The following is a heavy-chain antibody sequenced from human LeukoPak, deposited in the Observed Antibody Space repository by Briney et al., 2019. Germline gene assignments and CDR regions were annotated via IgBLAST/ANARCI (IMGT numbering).Heavy chain of an antibody. CDR2: INPNSGGT. D-gene: IGHD3-10*01. Sequence: GASVKVSCKASGYTFTGYYMHWVRQAPGQGLEWMGWINPNSGGTNYAQKFQGRVTVTRDTSISTAYMELSRLRSDDTAVYYCARSTHYYGSGSYYDYWGQGTLVTVSS. J-gene: IGHJ4*02. CDR3: ARSTHYYGSGSYYDY. V-gene: IGHV1-2*02. CDR1: GYTFTGYY.